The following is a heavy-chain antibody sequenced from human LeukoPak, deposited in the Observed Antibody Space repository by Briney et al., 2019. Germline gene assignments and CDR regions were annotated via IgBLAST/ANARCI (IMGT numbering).Heavy chain of an antibody. CDR1: GGSISSSSYY. Sequence: SETLSLTCTVSGGSISSSSYYWGWIRQPPGKGLEWIGSIYYSGITYYNPSLKSRVTISVDTSKNQFSLKLSSVTAADTAVYYCASTTVRTGYWGQGTLVTVSS. V-gene: IGHV4-39*01. J-gene: IGHJ4*02. D-gene: IGHD4-17*01. CDR3: ASTTVRTGY. CDR2: IYYSGIT.